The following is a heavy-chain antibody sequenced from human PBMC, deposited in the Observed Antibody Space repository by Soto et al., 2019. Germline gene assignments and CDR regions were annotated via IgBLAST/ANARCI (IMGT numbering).Heavy chain of an antibody. J-gene: IGHJ4*02. V-gene: IGHV1-24*01. D-gene: IGHD5-18*01. Sequence: ASVKVSCKVSGYTLTELSMHWVRQAPGKGLEWMGGFDPEDGETIYAQKFQGRVTMTEDTSTDTAYMELSSLRSEDTAVYYCATTVLVDTAMGSGRYFDYWGQGTLVTVSS. CDR1: GYTLTELS. CDR3: ATTVLVDTAMGSGRYFDY. CDR2: FDPEDGET.